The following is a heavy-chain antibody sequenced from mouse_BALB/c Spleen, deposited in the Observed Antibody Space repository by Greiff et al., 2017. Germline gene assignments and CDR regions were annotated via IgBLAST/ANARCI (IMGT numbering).Heavy chain of an antibody. V-gene: IGHV5-9*03. CDR3: ARSLVWSHGDYFDY. Sequence: EVKVVESGGGLVKPGGSLKLSCAASGFTFSSYTMSWVRQTPEKRLEWVATISSGGGNTYYPDSVKGRFTISRDNAKNNLYLQMSSLRSEDTALYYCARSLVWSHGDYFDYWGQGTTLTVSS. CDR2: ISSGGGNT. CDR1: GFTFSSYT. D-gene: IGHD2-10*02. J-gene: IGHJ2*01.